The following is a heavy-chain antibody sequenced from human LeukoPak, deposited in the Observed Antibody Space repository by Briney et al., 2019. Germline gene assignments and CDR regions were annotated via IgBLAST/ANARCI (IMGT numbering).Heavy chain of an antibody. CDR1: GFTFSSYS. CDR2: IISSGSSSTI. V-gene: IGHV3-48*01. D-gene: IGHD2-8*01. CDR3: ARVLGGVGWFDP. Sequence: GGSLRLSCAASGFTFSSYSMNWVRQAPGKGLEWVSYIISSGSSSTIYYADSVKGRFTISRDNAKNPLYLQMNSLRAEDTAVYYCARVLGGVGWFDPWGKGTLVTVSS. J-gene: IGHJ5*02.